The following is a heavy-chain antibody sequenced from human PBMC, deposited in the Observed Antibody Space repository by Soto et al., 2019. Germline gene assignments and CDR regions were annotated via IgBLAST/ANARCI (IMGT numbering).Heavy chain of an antibody. J-gene: IGHJ4*02. Sequence: QVQLVQSGAEVKEPGSAVKVSCKAPADSFSSYGISWVRQAPGQGLEWMGGIIPIFGTTNYAKKFQGRVTITADESTNTAYMELSSLRSEDTALYYCARVFPDGWVEPGVVRGYLDTWGRGTLVTVSS. CDR1: ADSFSSYG. CDR2: IIPIFGTT. D-gene: IGHD3-3*01. CDR3: ARVFPDGWVEPGVVRGYLDT. V-gene: IGHV1-69*01.